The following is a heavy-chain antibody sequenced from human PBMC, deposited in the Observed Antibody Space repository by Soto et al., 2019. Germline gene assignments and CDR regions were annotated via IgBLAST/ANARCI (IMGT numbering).Heavy chain of an antibody. CDR2: IYPGDSDT. CDR1: GYSFTSYW. CDR3: ARSQVDSFIRFYYYYGMDV. V-gene: IGHV5-51*01. J-gene: IGHJ6*02. D-gene: IGHD5-18*01. Sequence: GESLKISCKGSGYSFTSYWIGWVRQMPGKGLEWMGIIYPGDSDTRYSPSFQGRVTITADESTSTAYMELSSLRSEDTAVYYCARSQVDSFIRFYYYYGMDVWGQGTTVTVSS.